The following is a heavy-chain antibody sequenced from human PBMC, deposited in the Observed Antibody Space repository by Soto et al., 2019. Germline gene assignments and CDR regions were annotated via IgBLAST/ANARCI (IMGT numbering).Heavy chain of an antibody. Sequence: SLRLSCASSGFTFSAYEMNWVRQAPGKGLEWVSYISPSSDTVYYADSVKGRFTISRDNAENSLYLQMNSLRAEDTALYFCEGILVVPAPGHDAFDIWGQGTMVTVSS. D-gene: IGHD2-8*02. CDR3: EGILVVPAPGHDAFDI. CDR1: GFTFSAYE. J-gene: IGHJ3*02. V-gene: IGHV3-48*03. CDR2: ISPSSDTV.